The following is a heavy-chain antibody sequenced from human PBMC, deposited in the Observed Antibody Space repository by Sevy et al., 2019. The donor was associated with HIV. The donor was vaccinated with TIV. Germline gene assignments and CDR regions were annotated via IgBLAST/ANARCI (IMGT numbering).Heavy chain of an antibody. V-gene: IGHV3-53*01. Sequence: GGSLRLSCAASGFTVSSNYMSWVRQAPGKGLEWVSVIYSGGSTYYADSVKGRFTISRDNSKNTLYLQMNSLRAEDTAVYYCARMYYYDSSGLPGHAFDIWGQRTMVTVSS. CDR1: GFTVSSNY. CDR2: IYSGGST. D-gene: IGHD3-22*01. J-gene: IGHJ3*02. CDR3: ARMYYYDSSGLPGHAFDI.